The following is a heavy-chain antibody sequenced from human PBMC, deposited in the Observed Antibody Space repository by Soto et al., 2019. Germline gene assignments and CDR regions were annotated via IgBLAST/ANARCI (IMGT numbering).Heavy chain of an antibody. V-gene: IGHV1-8*01. CDR2: MNPNSGNT. CDR1: GYTFTSYD. D-gene: IGHD6-13*01. J-gene: IGHJ6*02. Sequence: ASVKVSCKASGYTFTSYDINWVRQDTGQGLEWMGWMNPNSGNTGYAQKFQGRVTMTRNTSISTAYMELSSLRSEDTAVYYCATNLGSSSWYCYYYCMDDWGQGTMVTVSS. CDR3: ATNLGSSSWYCYYYCMDD.